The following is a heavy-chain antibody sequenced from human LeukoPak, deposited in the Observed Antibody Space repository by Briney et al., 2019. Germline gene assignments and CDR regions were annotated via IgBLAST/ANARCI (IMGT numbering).Heavy chain of an antibody. CDR3: AKDEMFYYDSSGYYPDAFDI. J-gene: IGHJ3*02. CDR2: ISYDGSNK. CDR1: GFTFSSYG. Sequence: GRSLRLSCAASGFTFSSYGMHWVRQAPGKGLEWVAVISYDGSNKYYADSVKGRFTISRDNSKNTLYLQMNSLRAEDTAVYYCAKDEMFYYDSSGYYPDAFDIWGQGTMVTVSS. D-gene: IGHD3-22*01. V-gene: IGHV3-30*18.